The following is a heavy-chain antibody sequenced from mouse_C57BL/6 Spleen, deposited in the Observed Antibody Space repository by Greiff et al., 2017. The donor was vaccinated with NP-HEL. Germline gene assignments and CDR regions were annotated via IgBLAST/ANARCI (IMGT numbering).Heavy chain of an antibody. Sequence: QVQLQQSGAELVKPGASVKISCKASGYAFSSYWMNWVKQRPGKGLEWIGQIYPGDGDTNYNVKFKGKATLTADKSSSTAYMQLSSLTSEDSAVYFCARSVTGTGYFDYWGQGTTLTVSS. CDR1: GYAFSSYW. J-gene: IGHJ2*01. CDR3: ARSVTGTGYFDY. V-gene: IGHV1-80*01. CDR2: IYPGDGDT. D-gene: IGHD4-1*01.